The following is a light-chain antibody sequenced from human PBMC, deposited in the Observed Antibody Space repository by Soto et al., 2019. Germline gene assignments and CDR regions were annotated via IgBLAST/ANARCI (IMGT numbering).Light chain of an antibody. V-gene: IGKV2-30*01. CDR1: RSLVYSDGNTS. Sequence: EVVMTQPQISPSVAPGQPSSISCRSSRSLVYSDGNTSLNWFQQRPGQSPRRLIFEVSNRDSGVPDRFCGSASGTDFTLKISRVEAEDVGVYYCMVGTHLLHRFGQGT. CDR2: EVS. CDR3: MVGTHLLHR. J-gene: IGKJ1*01.